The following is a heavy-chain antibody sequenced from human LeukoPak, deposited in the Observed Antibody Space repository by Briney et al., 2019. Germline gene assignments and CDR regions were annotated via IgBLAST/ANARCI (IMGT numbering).Heavy chain of an antibody. CDR3: AKDLRIAANYYYYGMDV. D-gene: IGHD6-6*01. V-gene: IGHV3-30*18. CDR2: ISYDGSNK. J-gene: IGHJ6*02. Sequence: TGGSLGLSCAASGFTFSSYGMHWVRQAPGKGLEWVAVISYDGSNKYYADSVKGRFTISRDNSKNTLYLQMNSLRAEDTAVYYCAKDLRIAANYYYYGMDVWGQGTTVTVSS. CDR1: GFTFSSYG.